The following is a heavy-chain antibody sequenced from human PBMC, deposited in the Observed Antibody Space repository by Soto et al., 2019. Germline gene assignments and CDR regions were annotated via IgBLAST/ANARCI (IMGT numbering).Heavy chain of an antibody. CDR1: GGSVNSGNYY. J-gene: IGHJ3*02. D-gene: IGHD1-1*01. CDR3: ARVERGTATTVVDAFDI. Sequence: QLQLQQLGAGLLKPSDTLSLTCAVFGGSVNSGNYYWSWIRQPPGKGLEWIGEMSHIVVNHFKSSLKRQVTISANTSKNQSPLRMSSVTAADTALYYCARVERGTATTVVDAFDIWSPGTMVTVSS. V-gene: IGHV4-34*01. CDR2: MSHIVVN.